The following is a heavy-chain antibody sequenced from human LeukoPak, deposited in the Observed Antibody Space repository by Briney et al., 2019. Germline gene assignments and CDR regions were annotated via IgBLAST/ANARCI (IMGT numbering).Heavy chain of an antibody. CDR1: GGSIHSY. V-gene: IGHV4-4*07. D-gene: IGHD3-10*01. J-gene: IGHJ5*02. CDR3: ARDSGTTGEVKFDP. Sequence: PSETLSLTCTVSGGSIHSYWSWIRQPAGKGLEWIGRIPGSGTITYNPALQSRLTISIDTSKNQFSLKLMSVTAADTAVYYCARDSGTTGEVKFDPWGQGTLVTVSS. CDR2: IPGSGTI.